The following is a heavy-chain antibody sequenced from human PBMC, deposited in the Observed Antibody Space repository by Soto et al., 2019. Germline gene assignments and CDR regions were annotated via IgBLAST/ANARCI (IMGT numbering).Heavy chain of an antibody. V-gene: IGHV1-3*01. J-gene: IGHJ4*02. Sequence: QVQLVQSGAEVKKPGASVKVSCKASGYTFTSYAMHWVRQAPGQRLEWMGWINAGNGNTKYSQKFQGRVTITRDTSASTAYMELSSLRSEDTAVYYCARGLPLDFIVVVPAAMGPADYWGQGTLVTVSS. CDR2: INAGNGNT. D-gene: IGHD2-2*01. CDR1: GYTFTSYA. CDR3: ARGLPLDFIVVVPAAMGPADY.